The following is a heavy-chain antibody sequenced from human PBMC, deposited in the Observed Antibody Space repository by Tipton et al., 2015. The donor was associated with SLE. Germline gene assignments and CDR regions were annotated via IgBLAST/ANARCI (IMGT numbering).Heavy chain of an antibody. J-gene: IGHJ6*03. CDR2: IYYTMSD. CDR3: ARGRITMVRGRRSYYYMDV. V-gene: IGHV4-59*12. Sequence: TLSLTCTVSGGSISTYYWSWIRQPPGKGLEWIGYIYYTMSDYYNPSLKSRVTISVDTSKNQFSLKLGSVTAADTAVYYCARGRITMVRGRRSYYYMDVWGKGTTVTVSS. CDR1: GGSISTYY. D-gene: IGHD3-10*01.